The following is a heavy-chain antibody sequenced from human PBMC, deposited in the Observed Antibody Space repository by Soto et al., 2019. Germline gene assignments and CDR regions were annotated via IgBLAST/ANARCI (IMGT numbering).Heavy chain of an antibody. J-gene: IGHJ1*01. D-gene: IGHD3-22*01. Sequence: QVQLVESGGGVVQPGRSLRLSCAASGFTFSSYAMHWVRQAPGKGLEWVAVISYDGSNKYYADSVKGRFTISRDNSKNTLYLQMNSLRAEDTAVYYWARVQDSSGYYQYFQHWGQGTLVTVSS. CDR3: ARVQDSSGYYQYFQH. V-gene: IGHV3-30-3*01. CDR2: ISYDGSNK. CDR1: GFTFSSYA.